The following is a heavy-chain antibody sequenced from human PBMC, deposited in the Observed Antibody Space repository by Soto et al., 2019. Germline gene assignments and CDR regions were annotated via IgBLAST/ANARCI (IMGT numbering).Heavy chain of an antibody. Sequence: GGSLRLSCAASGFTFSSYAMSWVRQAPGKGLEWVSAISGSGGSTYYADSVKGRFTISRDNSKNTLYLQMNSLRAEDTAVYYCAKDFHSGSYSYAFDYWGQGTLVTVSS. V-gene: IGHV3-23*01. D-gene: IGHD1-26*01. CDR3: AKDFHSGSYSYAFDY. CDR1: GFTFSSYA. CDR2: ISGSGGST. J-gene: IGHJ4*02.